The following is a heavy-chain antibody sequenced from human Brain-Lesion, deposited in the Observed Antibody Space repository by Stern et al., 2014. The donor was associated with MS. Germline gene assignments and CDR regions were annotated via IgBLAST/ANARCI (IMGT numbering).Heavy chain of an antibody. CDR1: GDSLSSSTFY. CDR3: ARHQLGYGYAYLRY. D-gene: IGHD5-18*01. J-gene: IGHJ4*02. CDR2: VYYSGNT. V-gene: IGHV4-39*01. Sequence: QLVESGPGLVKPSDTLSLTCSVSGDSLSSSTFYWGWIRQPPGKGPEWIGSVYYSGNTYYHPSLKSRVTISVDTSKNPFSLRLTSVTAADTAVYYCARHQLGYGYAYLRYWGQGTLVTVSS.